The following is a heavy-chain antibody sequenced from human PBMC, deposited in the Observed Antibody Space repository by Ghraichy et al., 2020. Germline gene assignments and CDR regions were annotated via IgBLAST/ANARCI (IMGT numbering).Heavy chain of an antibody. CDR3: ARASSVVRFYYYDGMDV. J-gene: IGHJ6*02. Sequence: GGSLRLSCVGSGFTFSGYNMNWVRQSPGKGLEWVSYINSSSRTIFYADSVKGRFTISRDNAQNSLYLQMNSLRDEDTAIYYCARASSVVRFYYYDGMDVWGQGTTVTVSS. CDR1: GFTFSGYN. CDR2: INSSSRTI. V-gene: IGHV3-48*02. D-gene: IGHD4-23*01.